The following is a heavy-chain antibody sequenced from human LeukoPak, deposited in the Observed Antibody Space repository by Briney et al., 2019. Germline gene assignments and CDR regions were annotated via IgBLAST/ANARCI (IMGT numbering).Heavy chain of an antibody. J-gene: IGHJ5*02. D-gene: IGHD2-15*01. CDR2: INPSGGST. Sequence: ASVKVSCKASGYTFTNYYMRWVRQAPGQGLEWMGVINPSGGSTRYSQKFQGRVTMTRDTSTSTVYMELSSLRSEDTAVYYCARGRYCSGGSCYWFDPWGQGTLVTVSS. CDR1: GYTFTNYY. V-gene: IGHV1-46*01. CDR3: ARGRYCSGGSCYWFDP.